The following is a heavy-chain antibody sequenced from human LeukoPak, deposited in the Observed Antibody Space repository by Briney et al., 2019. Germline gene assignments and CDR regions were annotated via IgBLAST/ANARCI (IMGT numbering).Heavy chain of an antibody. CDR2: IYYSGST. V-gene: IGHV4-59*01. J-gene: IGHJ4*02. CDR3: AREGVVIDY. Sequence: SETLSLTCTVSGGSISSYYWSWIRQPPAKGLEWIGYIYYSGSTNYNPSLKSRVTISVDTSKNQFSLKLSSVTAADTAVYYCAREGVVIDYWGQGTLVTVSS. CDR1: GGSISSYY. D-gene: IGHD3-3*01.